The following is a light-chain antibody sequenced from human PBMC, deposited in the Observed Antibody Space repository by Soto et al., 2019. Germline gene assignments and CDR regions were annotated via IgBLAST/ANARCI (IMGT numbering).Light chain of an antibody. CDR1: SSDVGSYNR. CDR3: SSFTSISTYV. J-gene: IGLJ1*01. Sequence: QSVLAQPPSVSGSPGQSVAISCSGTSSDVGSYNRVSWYQQPPGTAPKVMIYEVSNRPSGVPDRFSGSKSGNTASLTISGLQAEDEADYYSSSFTSISTYVFGTGNKVTVL. V-gene: IGLV2-18*02. CDR2: EVS.